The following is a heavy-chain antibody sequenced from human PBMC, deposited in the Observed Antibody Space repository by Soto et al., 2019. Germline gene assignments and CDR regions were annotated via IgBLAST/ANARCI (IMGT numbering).Heavy chain of an antibody. CDR2: IYYSGST. J-gene: IGHJ5*02. D-gene: IGHD6-25*01. V-gene: IGHV4-59*01. CDR3: ARPHGGSSGWDNWFDP. CDR1: GGSISRYY. Sequence: PSEPLSLTRPVSGGSISRYYWGWIRKPPGKGLEWIGYIYYSGSTNYNPSLKSRVTISVDTSKNQFSLKLSSVTAADTAVYYCARPHGGSSGWDNWFDPWGQGTLVTVSS.